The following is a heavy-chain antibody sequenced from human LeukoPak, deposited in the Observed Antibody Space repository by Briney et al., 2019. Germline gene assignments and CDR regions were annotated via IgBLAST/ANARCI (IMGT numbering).Heavy chain of an antibody. V-gene: IGHV3-9*01. CDR3: AKAPFPGIAAAGTHFDY. CDR1: GFTFDDYA. Sequence: GGSLRLSCAASGFTFDDYAMHWVRQAPGKGLEWVSGISWNSGSIGYADSVKGRFTISRDNAKNSLYLQMNSLRAEDTALYYCAKAPFPGIAAAGTHFDYWGQGTLVTVSS. J-gene: IGHJ4*02. D-gene: IGHD6-13*01. CDR2: ISWNSGSI.